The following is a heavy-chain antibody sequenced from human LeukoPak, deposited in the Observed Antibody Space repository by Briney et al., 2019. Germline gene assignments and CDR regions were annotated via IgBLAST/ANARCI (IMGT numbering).Heavy chain of an antibody. J-gene: IGHJ2*01. V-gene: IGHV4-34*01. Sequence: SETLSLTCAVYGGFFSGYYWSWIRQPPGKGLEWIGEINHSVSTNYNPSPKSGVTLSVDTSRNQFALKLSSVTAADTAVYYCARGVVTMVRGVIKPRDPYFDLWGRGTLVTVSS. CDR2: INHSVST. CDR1: GGFFSGYY. D-gene: IGHD3-10*01. CDR3: ARGVVTMVRGVIKPRDPYFDL.